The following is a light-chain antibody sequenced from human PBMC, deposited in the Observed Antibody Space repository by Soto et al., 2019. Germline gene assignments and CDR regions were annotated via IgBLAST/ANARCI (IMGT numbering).Light chain of an antibody. CDR2: GAS. Sequence: IVMTQSPGTLSLSPGERATLSCRASQNVRSSHLAWYQQKPGQAPRLXIHGASSRATGIPDRFSGSESGTDFTLTISRLEPEDGEVYYGQQYSSSPLTFGGGTKVEIK. V-gene: IGKV3-20*01. J-gene: IGKJ4*01. CDR1: QNVRSSH. CDR3: QQYSSSPLT.